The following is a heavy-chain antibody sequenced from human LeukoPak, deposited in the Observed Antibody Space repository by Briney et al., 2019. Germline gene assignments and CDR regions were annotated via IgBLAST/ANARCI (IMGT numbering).Heavy chain of an antibody. Sequence: ASVKVSCKASGYTFTSYGISWVRQAPGQGLEWMGWISAYNGNTNYAQKLQGRVTMTTDTSTSTAYMELRSLRSDDTAVYYCARDEGRRLRFLEWLSYFDYWGQGTLVTVSS. CDR3: ARDEGRRLRFLEWLSYFDY. CDR1: GYTFTSYG. V-gene: IGHV1-18*01. D-gene: IGHD3-3*01. J-gene: IGHJ4*02. CDR2: ISAYNGNT.